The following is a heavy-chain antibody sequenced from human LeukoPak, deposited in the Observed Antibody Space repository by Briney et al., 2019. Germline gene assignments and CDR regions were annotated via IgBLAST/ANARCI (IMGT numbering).Heavy chain of an antibody. J-gene: IGHJ4*02. D-gene: IGHD3-9*01. CDR2: IYYSGNT. Sequence: SETLSLTCTVSGDSLSTSNSYWGWLRQPPGKGLEWIGSIYYSGNTYYNASLKSRVTISVDTSKNQFSLKLTSVTAADTAVYYCARHFGLRYFDWLLPFDYWGQGTLVTVSS. V-gene: IGHV4-39*01. CDR1: GDSLSTSNSY. CDR3: ARHFGLRYFDWLLPFDY.